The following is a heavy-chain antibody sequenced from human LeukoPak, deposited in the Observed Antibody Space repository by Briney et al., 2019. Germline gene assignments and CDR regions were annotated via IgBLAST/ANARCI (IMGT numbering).Heavy chain of an antibody. CDR1: GYNFDRYG. CDR3: ARDLEYCRNIICSNSAY. Sequence: ASVKVSCKGSGYNFDRYGVNWVRQAPGQGLEWVGWISTYNGNTFYAQKFEGRVSMTTDTSTNTVYMDLRSLRSDDTAVYYCARDLEYCRNIICSNSAYWGQGTLVTVSS. J-gene: IGHJ4*02. D-gene: IGHD2-2*01. V-gene: IGHV1-18*04. CDR2: ISTYNGNT.